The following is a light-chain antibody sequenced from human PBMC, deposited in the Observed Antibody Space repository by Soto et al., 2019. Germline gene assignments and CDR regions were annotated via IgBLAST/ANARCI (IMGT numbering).Light chain of an antibody. V-gene: IGKV4-1*01. CDR1: QSVLYSSNNKNY. J-gene: IGKJ4*01. CDR3: QQYYSTLALT. Sequence: DIVMTQSPDSLAVSLVERATINCKSSQSVLYSSNNKNYLAWYQQKPGQPPKLLIYWASTRESGVPDRFSGSGSGTDFTLTISSLQAEDVEVYYCQQYYSTLALTFGGGTKVEIK. CDR2: WAS.